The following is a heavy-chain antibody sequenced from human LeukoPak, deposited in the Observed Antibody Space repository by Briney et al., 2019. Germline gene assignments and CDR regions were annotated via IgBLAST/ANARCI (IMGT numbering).Heavy chain of an antibody. Sequence: SETLSLTCTVSGYSISSGYYWGWIRQPPGKGLEWIGSIYHSGSTYYNPSLKSRVTISVDTSKNQFSLKLSSVTAADTAVYYCARDYGGNQPLDYWGQGTLVTVSS. CDR3: ARDYGGNQPLDY. CDR1: GYSISSGYY. CDR2: IYHSGST. J-gene: IGHJ4*02. V-gene: IGHV4-38-2*02. D-gene: IGHD4-23*01.